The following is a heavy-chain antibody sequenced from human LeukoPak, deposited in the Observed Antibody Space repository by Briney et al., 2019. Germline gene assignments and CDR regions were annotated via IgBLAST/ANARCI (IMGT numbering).Heavy chain of an antibody. D-gene: IGHD2-2*01. CDR2: IYTSGST. Sequence: SETLSLTCTVSGGSISSYYWSWIRQPAGKGLEWIGRIYTSGSTNYNPSLKSRVTMSVDTSKNQFSLKLSSVTAADTAVYYCARSLGYCSSTSCSIPNWFDPWGQGTLVTVSS. CDR3: ARSLGYCSSTSCSIPNWFDP. J-gene: IGHJ5*02. CDR1: GGSISSYY. V-gene: IGHV4-4*07.